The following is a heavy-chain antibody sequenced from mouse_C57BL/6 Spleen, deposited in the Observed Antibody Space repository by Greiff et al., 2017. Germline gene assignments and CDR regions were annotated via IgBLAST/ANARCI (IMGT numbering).Heavy chain of an antibody. CDR1: GFNIKDDY. J-gene: IGHJ3*01. Sequence: VQLKQSGAELVRPGASVKLSCTASGFNIKDDYMHWVKQRPEQGLEWIGCIDPENGDTEYASKFQGKATITADTSSNTAYLQLSSLTSEDTAVYNCSSITTASYWGQGTLVTVSA. D-gene: IGHD1-2*01. CDR3: SSITTASY. CDR2: IDPENGDT. V-gene: IGHV14-4*01.